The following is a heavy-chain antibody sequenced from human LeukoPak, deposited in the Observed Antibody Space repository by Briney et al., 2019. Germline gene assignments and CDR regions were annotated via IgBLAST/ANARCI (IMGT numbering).Heavy chain of an antibody. Sequence: GGSLRLSCAASGFTFSTYNMNWVRQAPGKGLEWVSSISGSSSSLYYADSVKGRFTISRDNAKNSLYPQMNSLRAEDTAVYYCARDVTGEYDALDIWGQGTMVTVSS. D-gene: IGHD7-27*01. J-gene: IGHJ3*02. V-gene: IGHV3-21*01. CDR3: ARDVTGEYDALDI. CDR1: GFTFSTYN. CDR2: ISGSSSSL.